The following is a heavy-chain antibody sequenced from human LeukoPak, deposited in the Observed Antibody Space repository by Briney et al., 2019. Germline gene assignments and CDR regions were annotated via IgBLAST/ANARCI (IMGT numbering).Heavy chain of an antibody. V-gene: IGHV4-59*01. D-gene: IGHD6-13*01. Sequence: SETLSLTCTVSGGSISSYYWSWIRQPPGKGLEWIGYIYYSGSTNYNPSLKSRVSISVDTSKNHFSLKLTSVTAADTAVYYCARYDYGSSWYISDYWGQGTLVTVSS. CDR3: ARYDYGSSWYISDY. CDR1: GGSISSYY. J-gene: IGHJ4*02. CDR2: IYYSGST.